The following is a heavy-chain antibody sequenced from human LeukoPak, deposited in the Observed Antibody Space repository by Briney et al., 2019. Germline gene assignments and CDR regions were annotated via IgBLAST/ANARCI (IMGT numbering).Heavy chain of an antibody. CDR3: AKGQETESRLDS. CDR1: GFTFSSYW. D-gene: IGHD1-1*01. Sequence: GGSLRLSCAASGFTFSSYWMSWVRQAPGKGLEWVANIKQDGSEKYYVDSVKGRFTISRDNAKNILFLQMNSLRAEDTALYYCAKGQETESRLDSWGQGTLVTVSS. V-gene: IGHV3-7*03. J-gene: IGHJ4*02. CDR2: IKQDGSEK.